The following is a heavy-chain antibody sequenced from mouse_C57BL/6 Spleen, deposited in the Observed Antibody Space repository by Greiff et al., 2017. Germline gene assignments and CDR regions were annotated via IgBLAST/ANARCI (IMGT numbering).Heavy chain of an antibody. J-gene: IGHJ1*03. Sequence: EVKLVESEGGLVQPGSSMKLSCTASGFTFSDYYMAWVRQVPEKGLEWVANINYDGSSTYYLDSLKSRFIISRDNAKNILYLQMSSLKSEDTATYYCARDRDGEYFDVWGTGTTVTVSS. V-gene: IGHV5-16*01. CDR2: INYDGSST. D-gene: IGHD3-1*01. CDR3: ARDRDGEYFDV. CDR1: GFTFSDYY.